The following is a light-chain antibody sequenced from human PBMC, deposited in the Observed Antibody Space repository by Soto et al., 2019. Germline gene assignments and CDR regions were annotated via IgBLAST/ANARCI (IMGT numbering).Light chain of an antibody. J-gene: IGLJ2*01. Sequence: NFMLTQPNSVSESPGKTVTISCTRSSGSIASNYVQWYQQRSGSAPTTVIYEDNQRPSGVPDRFSGSIDSSSNSASLTISGLKTEDEADYYCQSYDSTNVIFGGGTKVTVL. V-gene: IGLV6-57*04. CDR1: SGSIASNY. CDR2: EDN. CDR3: QSYDSTNVI.